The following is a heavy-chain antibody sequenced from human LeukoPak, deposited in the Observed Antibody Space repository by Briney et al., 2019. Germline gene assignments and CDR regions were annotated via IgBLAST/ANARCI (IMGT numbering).Heavy chain of an antibody. Sequence: SETLSLTRTVSGGSISSYYWSWIRQPPGKGLELIGYIYYSGNTNYNPTLKSRVTISVDTSKNQFSLKLRSVTAADTAVYYCARVGGGTSGWYGLFDYWGQGTLVTVSS. J-gene: IGHJ4*02. CDR2: IYYSGNT. CDR3: ARVGGGTSGWYGLFDY. V-gene: IGHV4-59*01. D-gene: IGHD6-19*01. CDR1: GGSISSYY.